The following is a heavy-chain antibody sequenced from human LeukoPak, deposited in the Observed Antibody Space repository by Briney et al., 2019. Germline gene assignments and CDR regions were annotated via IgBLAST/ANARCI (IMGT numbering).Heavy chain of an antibody. J-gene: IGHJ6*02. CDR1: GGSISSYY. Sequence: SETLSLTCTVSGGSISSYYWSWIRQPPGKGLECIGYIYYSGSTNYNPSLKSRVTISVDTSKNQFSLKLSSVTAADTAVYYCAGDTSAPYYYGMDVWGQGTTVTVSS. V-gene: IGHV4-59*01. D-gene: IGHD3-16*01. CDR3: AGDTSAPYYYGMDV. CDR2: IYYSGST.